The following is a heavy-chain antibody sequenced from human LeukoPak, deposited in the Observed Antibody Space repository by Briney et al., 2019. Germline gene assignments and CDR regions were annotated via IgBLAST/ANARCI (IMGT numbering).Heavy chain of an antibody. CDR3: ARRVLSYGGDAGYFDY. CDR1: GYSFTSYW. Sequence: GESLQISCQGSGYSFTSYWIGWVRPMPGKGLEWMGIIYPGDSDTRYSPSFQGQVTISADKSISTAYLQWSSLKASDTAMYYCARRVLSYGGDAGYFDYWGQGTLVTVSS. CDR2: IYPGDSDT. D-gene: IGHD5-18*01. V-gene: IGHV5-51*01. J-gene: IGHJ4*02.